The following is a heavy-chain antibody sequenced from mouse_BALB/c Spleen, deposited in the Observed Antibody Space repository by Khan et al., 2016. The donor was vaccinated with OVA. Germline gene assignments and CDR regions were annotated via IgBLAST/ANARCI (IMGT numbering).Heavy chain of an antibody. CDR2: INTYTGEP. CDR3: ASGGYWYFDV. CDR1: EYTFTNYG. V-gene: IGHV9-3-1*01. J-gene: IGHJ1*01. Sequence: QIQLVQSGPELKKPGETVKISCKASEYTFTNYGMNWVKQTPGKGLKWMGWINTYTGEPTYADDFKGRFAYSLDTSASTAYLQINNLKNGDSATYFCASGGYWYFDVWGAGTTVTVPS. D-gene: IGHD1-1*02.